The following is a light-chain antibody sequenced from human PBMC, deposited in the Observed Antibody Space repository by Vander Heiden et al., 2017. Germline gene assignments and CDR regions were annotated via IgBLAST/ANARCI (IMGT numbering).Light chain of an antibody. CDR3: CSYATSSTYV. V-gene: IGLV2-23*01. Sequence: QSALTHPASVSGSPGQSITISGTGTSSDVGSYNLVSWYQQHPGKAPKLMIYEGSKRPSGVSNRFSGSKSGNTASLTISGLQAEDEADYYCCSYATSSTYVFGTGTKVTVL. J-gene: IGLJ1*01. CDR1: SSDVGSYNL. CDR2: EGS.